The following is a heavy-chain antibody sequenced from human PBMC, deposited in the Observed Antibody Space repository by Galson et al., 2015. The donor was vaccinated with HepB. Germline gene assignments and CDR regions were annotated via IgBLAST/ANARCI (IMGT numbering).Heavy chain of an antibody. CDR1: GFTVSSNY. Sequence: SLRLSCAASGFTVSSNYMSWVRQAPGKGLEWVSVIYSGGSTYYADSVKGRFTISRDNSKNTLYLQMNSLRAEDTAVYYCARDSEHYSDAFDIWGQGTMVTVSS. V-gene: IGHV3-53*01. D-gene: IGHD3-10*01. CDR3: ARDSEHYSDAFDI. CDR2: IYSGGST. J-gene: IGHJ3*02.